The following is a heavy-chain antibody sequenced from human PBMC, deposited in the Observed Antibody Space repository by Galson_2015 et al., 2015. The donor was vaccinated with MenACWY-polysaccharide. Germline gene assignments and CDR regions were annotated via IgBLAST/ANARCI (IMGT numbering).Heavy chain of an antibody. D-gene: IGHD5-12*01. CDR2: IKSDGSST. Sequence: SLRLSCAASGFTFSTYWMHWVRHAPGKGLVWVSRIKSDGSSTNYADSVKGRFTISRDNAKNTLYLQMNSLRAEDTALYYCARGYSAYDGGQGTLVT. V-gene: IGHV3-74*01. CDR1: GFTFSTYW. CDR3: ARGYSAYD. J-gene: IGHJ4*02.